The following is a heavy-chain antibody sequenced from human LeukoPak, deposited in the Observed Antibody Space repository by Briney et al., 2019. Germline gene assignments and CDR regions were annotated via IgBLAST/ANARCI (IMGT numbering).Heavy chain of an antibody. Sequence: SVKVSCKASGGTFSSYAISWVLQAPGQGLEWMGGIIPIFGTANYAQKFQGRVTITSDESTSTAYMELSSLRSEDTAVYYCARVLWFGESPRAAIDYWGQGTLVTVSS. V-gene: IGHV1-69*13. CDR3: ARVLWFGESPRAAIDY. CDR1: GGTFSSYA. D-gene: IGHD3-10*01. CDR2: IIPIFGTA. J-gene: IGHJ4*02.